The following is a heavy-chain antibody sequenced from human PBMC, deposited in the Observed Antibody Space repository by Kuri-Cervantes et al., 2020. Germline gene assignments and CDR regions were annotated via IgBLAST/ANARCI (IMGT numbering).Heavy chain of an antibody. CDR1: GFMFSSYW. D-gene: IGHD3-16*01. CDR2: IKPDGSEK. J-gene: IGHJ6*02. CDR3: LRDYGGV. Sequence: GESLKISCAASGFMFSSYWMSWVRQAPGKGLECVANIKPDGSEKNYVDSVKGRFTISRDNGKNTLYLQMNSLRAEETAVYYCLRDYGGVWGQGTTVTVSS. V-gene: IGHV3-7*01.